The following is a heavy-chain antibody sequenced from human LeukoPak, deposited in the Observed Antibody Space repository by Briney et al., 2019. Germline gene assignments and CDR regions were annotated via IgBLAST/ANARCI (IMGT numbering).Heavy chain of an antibody. CDR3: AKARSGSSSSCYNY. CDR2: LSYSGGTT. CDR1: GFTLRNYS. V-gene: IGHV3-23*01. J-gene: IGHJ4*02. Sequence: GGSLRLSCAPPGFTLRNYSINCVRQAPGKRLEGGSGLSYSGGTTDYPDSVKGRFAISRDNSINTLYLQMNSPRAEDTAVYYCAKARSGSSSSCYNYWGRGTLVTVSS. D-gene: IGHD2-2*02.